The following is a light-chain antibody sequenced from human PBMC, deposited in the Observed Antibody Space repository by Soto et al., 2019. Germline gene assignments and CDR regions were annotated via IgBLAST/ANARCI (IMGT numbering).Light chain of an antibody. CDR3: QQYHIWTPWT. CDR2: GAS. V-gene: IGKV3-15*01. Sequence: EIVMTQSPDTLSLSPGEGATLSCRVSQSIRSNLAWYQQRPGQAPRLLMYGASTRADGIPARFTGSGSGTEFNLTISSLQSEDFAVSSCQQYHIWTPWTSGQGTKVELK. J-gene: IGKJ1*01. CDR1: QSIRSN.